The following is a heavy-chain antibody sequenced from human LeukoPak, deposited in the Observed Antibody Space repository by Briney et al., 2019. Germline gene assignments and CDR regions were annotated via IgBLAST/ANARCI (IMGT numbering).Heavy chain of an antibody. Sequence: ASETLSLTCTVSGGSITSYYWSWVRQPPGKGLEWLGYIYNGGSTNYNPSLKSRVTISVDTSKSQFSLKLSSVTAADTAVYYCVSEDSSGWYRVDYWGQGTLVTVSS. CDR2: IYNGGST. D-gene: IGHD6-19*01. J-gene: IGHJ4*02. CDR1: GGSITSYY. CDR3: VSEDSSGWYRVDY. V-gene: IGHV4-59*08.